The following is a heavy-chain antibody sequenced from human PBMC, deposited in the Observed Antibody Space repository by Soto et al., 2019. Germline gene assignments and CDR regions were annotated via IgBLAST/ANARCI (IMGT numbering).Heavy chain of an antibody. V-gene: IGHV1-46*03. CDR2: INPSGGST. Sequence: GASVKVSCKASGYTFTSYYMHWVRQAPGQGLEWMGIINPSGGSTSYAQKFQGRVTMTRDTSTSTVYMELSSLRSEDTAVYYCASSAGTGYYYYYMDVWGKGTTVTVSS. CDR3: ASSAGTGYYYYYMDV. D-gene: IGHD6-13*01. CDR1: GYTFTSYY. J-gene: IGHJ6*03.